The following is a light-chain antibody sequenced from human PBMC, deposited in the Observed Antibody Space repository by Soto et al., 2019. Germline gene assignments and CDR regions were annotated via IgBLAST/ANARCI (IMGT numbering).Light chain of an antibody. CDR3: QQSYATPYT. CDR1: QSSSSY. Sequence: DIQMTQSPSSLSASVGDRVTITCRASQSSSSYLNWYQHKPGKAPKLLIYAASSLQSGVPSRFSGSGYGADFSLTTSSLQPEDFATYSCQQSYATPYTFGQGTKLEIK. CDR2: AAS. V-gene: IGKV1-39*01. J-gene: IGKJ2*01.